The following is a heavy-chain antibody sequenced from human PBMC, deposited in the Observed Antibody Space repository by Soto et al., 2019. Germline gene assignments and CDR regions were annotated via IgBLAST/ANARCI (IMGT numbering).Heavy chain of an antibody. Sequence: EVQLVESGGGLVQPGGSLKLSCAASGFTFSGSAMHWVRQASGKGLEWVGRIRSKANSYATAYAASVKGRFTISRDDSKNTAYLQMNSLKTEDTAVYYCTSTIFGVVIRSDYYYYGMDVWGQGTTVTVSS. D-gene: IGHD3-3*01. CDR3: TSTIFGVVIRSDYYYYGMDV. CDR1: GFTFSGSA. V-gene: IGHV3-73*02. J-gene: IGHJ6*02. CDR2: IRSKANSYAT.